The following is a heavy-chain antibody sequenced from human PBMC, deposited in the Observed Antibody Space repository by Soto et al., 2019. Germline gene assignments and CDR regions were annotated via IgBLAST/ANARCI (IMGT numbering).Heavy chain of an antibody. V-gene: IGHV3-30-3*01. CDR2: ISYDGSNK. CDR1: GFTFSSYA. CDR3: ARDLKRLPAY. J-gene: IGHJ4*02. Sequence: QVQLVESGGGVVQPGRSLRLSCAASGFTFSSYAMHWVRQAPGKGLEWVAVISYDGSNKYYADSVKGRLTISRDNSKNTLYLQMNSLRAEDNAVYYCARDLKRLPAYWGQGSLVTVSS.